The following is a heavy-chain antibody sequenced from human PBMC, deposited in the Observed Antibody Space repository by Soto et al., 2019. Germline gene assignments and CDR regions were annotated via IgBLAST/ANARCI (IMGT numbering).Heavy chain of an antibody. Sequence: SETLSLTGSVSGGSISTVGHYWTWIRQPPGKGLEWIGSIYHTGSTYYSKSLRSRLTMSVDTSKSQFSLRLSSVTAADTAVYYCARATGTLRSRNCDYWGQGSLGTVSS. D-gene: IGHD1-1*01. CDR2: IYHTGST. V-gene: IGHV4-31*03. CDR3: ARATGTLRSRNCDY. CDR1: GGSISTVGHY. J-gene: IGHJ4*02.